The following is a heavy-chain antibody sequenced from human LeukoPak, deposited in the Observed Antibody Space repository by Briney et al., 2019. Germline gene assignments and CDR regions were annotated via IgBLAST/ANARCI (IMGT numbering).Heavy chain of an antibody. CDR1: GYTFTSYY. Sequence: GASVKVSCKASGYTFTSYYMHWVRQAPGQGLEWMGIINPSGGSTSYAQKFQGRVTMTRDTSTSTVYMELRRLRYDDTAAYYCARGPLEYCSGGTCYSGRNWFDPWGQGTLVTASS. CDR2: INPSGGST. J-gene: IGHJ5*02. V-gene: IGHV1-46*01. CDR3: ARGPLEYCSGGTCYSGRNWFDP. D-gene: IGHD2-15*01.